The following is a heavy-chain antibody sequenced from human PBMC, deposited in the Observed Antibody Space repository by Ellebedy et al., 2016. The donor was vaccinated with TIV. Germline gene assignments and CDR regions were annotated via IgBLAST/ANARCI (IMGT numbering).Heavy chain of an antibody. CDR1: GFTFSTYS. CDR3: VSGRPGPS. CDR2: IRSSTNSI. V-gene: IGHV3-48*02. J-gene: IGHJ5*02. Sequence: GESLKISCAASGFTFSTYSMNWVRQAPGKGLEWVAFIRSSTNSISYADSVKGRFTISRDNAKNSLYLQMNSLRDEDTAVYYCVSGRPGPSWGQGTLVTVSS.